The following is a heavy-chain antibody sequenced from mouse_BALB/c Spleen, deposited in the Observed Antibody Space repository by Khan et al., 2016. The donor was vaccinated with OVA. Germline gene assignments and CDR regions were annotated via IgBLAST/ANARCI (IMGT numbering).Heavy chain of an antibody. D-gene: IGHD2-14*01. Sequence: EVELVESGGGLVQPGGSLKLSCAATGFTFSGYGMSWVRQTPDKRLELVATINSNGGTSYYPDSVKGRFTISRDNAKNTLHLQLSSLKSEDTAMNSCARIYDSYDEGYWYFDVWGAGTTVTVSS. J-gene: IGHJ1*01. CDR3: ARIYDSYDEGYWYFDV. V-gene: IGHV5-6-3*01. CDR1: GFTFSGYG. CDR2: INSNGGTS.